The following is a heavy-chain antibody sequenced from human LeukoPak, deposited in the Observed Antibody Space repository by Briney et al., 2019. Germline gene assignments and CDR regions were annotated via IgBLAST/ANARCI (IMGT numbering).Heavy chain of an antibody. V-gene: IGHV3-23*01. CDR3: ARARGLYVATDY. CDR2: ISPSGDIT. D-gene: IGHD3-16*02. Sequence: GGSLRLSCAGSGFSFSSHGMNWVRQAPGKGLEWVSGISPSGDITYYTDSVRGRFTISRDNFKNTLSLQVNSLRAEDTAVYYRARARGLYVATDYWGQGTLVTVSS. CDR1: GFSFSSHG. J-gene: IGHJ4*02.